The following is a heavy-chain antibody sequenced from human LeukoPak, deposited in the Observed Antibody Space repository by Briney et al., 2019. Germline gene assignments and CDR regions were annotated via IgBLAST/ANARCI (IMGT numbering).Heavy chain of an antibody. CDR3: AKDVKNGATSGYLVY. J-gene: IGHJ4*02. D-gene: IGHD3-22*01. CDR1: GFTFSSYG. V-gene: IGHV3-30*02. Sequence: GGSLGLSCAASGFTFSSYGMHWVRQAPGKGLEWVAFIRNDGSKKYYADSVKGRFTISRDNSKNTLYLQMNSLRAEDTSVYYCAKDVKNGATSGYLVYWGQGTLVTVSS. CDR2: IRNDGSKK.